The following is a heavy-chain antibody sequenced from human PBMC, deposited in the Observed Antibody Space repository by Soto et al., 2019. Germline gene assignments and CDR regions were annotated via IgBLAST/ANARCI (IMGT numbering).Heavy chain of an antibody. D-gene: IGHD3-3*01. CDR1: GGTFSSYA. J-gene: IGHJ3*02. V-gene: IGHV1-69*13. Sequence: SVKVSCKASGGTFSSYAISWVRQAPGQGLEWMGGIIPIFGTANYAQKFQGRVTITADESTSTAYMELSSLRSEDTAVYYCARDHGIYDFWSGVKDDAFDIWGQGTMVTVSS. CDR2: IIPIFGTA. CDR3: ARDHGIYDFWSGVKDDAFDI.